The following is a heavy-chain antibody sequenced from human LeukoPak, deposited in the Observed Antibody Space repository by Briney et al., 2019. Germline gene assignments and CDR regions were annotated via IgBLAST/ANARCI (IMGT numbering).Heavy chain of an antibody. CDR1: GFTFSSYG. V-gene: IGHV3-30*18. J-gene: IGHJ6*02. D-gene: IGHD6-13*01. Sequence: GRSLRLSCAASGFTFSSYGMHWVRQAPGKGLEWVAVISYDGSNKYYADSVKGRFTISRDNSKNTLYLQMNSLRAEDTAVYYCAKVPPAAAGTKNYYYGMDVWGQGTTVTVFS. CDR3: AKVPPAAAGTKNYYYGMDV. CDR2: ISYDGSNK.